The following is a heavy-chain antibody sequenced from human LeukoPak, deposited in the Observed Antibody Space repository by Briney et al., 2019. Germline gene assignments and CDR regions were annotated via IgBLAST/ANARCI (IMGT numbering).Heavy chain of an antibody. V-gene: IGHV4-30-2*01. Sequence: SETLSLTCTVSGGSTSSGGYYWSWIRQPPGKGLEWIGYIYHSGSTYYNPSLKSRVTISVDRSKNQFSLKLSSVTAADTAVYYCASARVGDMIRGLYYFDYWGQGTLVTVSS. CDR3: ASARVGDMIRGLYYFDY. CDR2: IYHSGST. D-gene: IGHD3-10*01. J-gene: IGHJ4*02. CDR1: GGSTSSGGYY.